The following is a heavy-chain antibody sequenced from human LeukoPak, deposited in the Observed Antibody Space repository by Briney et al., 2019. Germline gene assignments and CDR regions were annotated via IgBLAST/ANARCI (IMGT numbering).Heavy chain of an antibody. CDR1: GFTFSSYA. CDR2: ISGSGGST. V-gene: IGHV3-23*01. CDR3: AKRTSGTTYYFDY. Sequence: AGGSLRLSCAASGFTFSSYAMSWVRQAPGKGLEWVSAISGSGGSTYYADSVKGRFTISRDNSKNTLYLQMNSLRAEDTAVYYCAKRTSGTTYYFDYWGQGTLVTVSS. D-gene: IGHD1-1*01. J-gene: IGHJ4*02.